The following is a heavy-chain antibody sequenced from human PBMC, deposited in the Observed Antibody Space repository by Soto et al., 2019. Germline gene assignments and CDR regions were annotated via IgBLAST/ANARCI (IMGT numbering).Heavy chain of an antibody. CDR2: INPNSGGT. Sequence: GASVKVSCKASGYTFTGYYMHWVRQAPGQGLEWMGWINPNSGGTNYAQKFQGRVTMTRDTSISTAYMELSRLRSDDTAVYYCARESDIVVVPAATLFDYWGQGTLVTVS. J-gene: IGHJ4*02. V-gene: IGHV1-2*02. CDR1: GYTFTGYY. D-gene: IGHD2-2*01. CDR3: ARESDIVVVPAATLFDY.